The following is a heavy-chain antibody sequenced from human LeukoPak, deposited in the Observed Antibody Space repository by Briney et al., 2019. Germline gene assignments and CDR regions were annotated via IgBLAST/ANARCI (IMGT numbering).Heavy chain of an antibody. CDR3: ARGVLVTVYAAFDY. V-gene: IGHV4-34*01. J-gene: IGHJ4*02. CDR1: GGSFSGYY. D-gene: IGHD2-8*01. Sequence: SETLSLTCGVYGGSFSGYYWTWIRQSPGMGLEWVGEIIHSGRTNYNPSLTSRVTISVDTSKNQFSLELSSVTAADTAVYYCARGVLVTVYAAFDYWGQGTLVTVSS. CDR2: IIHSGRT.